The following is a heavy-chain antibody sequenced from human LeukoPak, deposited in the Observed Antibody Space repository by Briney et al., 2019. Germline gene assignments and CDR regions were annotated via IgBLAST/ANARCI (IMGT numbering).Heavy chain of an antibody. Sequence: PSETLSLTCTVSGGSISSYYWSWIRQPAGKGQEWIGRIYLSGSTNYNPSLKSRVTMSLDTSRSQLSLKLNSVTAADTAVYYCARDGGKDRNGWENWFDPWGQGTPVTVSS. J-gene: IGHJ5*02. V-gene: IGHV4-4*07. D-gene: IGHD6-25*01. CDR3: ARDGGKDRNGWENWFDP. CDR1: GGSISSYY. CDR2: IYLSGST.